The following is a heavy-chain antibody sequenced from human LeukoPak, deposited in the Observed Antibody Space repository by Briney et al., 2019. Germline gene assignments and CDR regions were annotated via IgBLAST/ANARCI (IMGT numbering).Heavy chain of an antibody. CDR3: AARGWAFDI. J-gene: IGHJ3*02. CDR1: GFTFNTYS. CDR2: IDSSGGYM. Sequence: GGSLRLSCEASGFTFNTYSMNWARQAPGKGLEWVSSIDSSGGYMFYADSVKGRFIISRDNAKDSLYLQMNSLRAEDTAVYYCAARGWAFDIWGQGTMVTVSS. V-gene: IGHV3-21*06. D-gene: IGHD3-10*01.